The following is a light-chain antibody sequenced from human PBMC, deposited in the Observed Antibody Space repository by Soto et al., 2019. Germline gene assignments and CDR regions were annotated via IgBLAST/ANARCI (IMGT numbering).Light chain of an antibody. CDR1: SSNIESKT. Sequence: QSVLTQPPSASGTPGQRVTISCSGSSSNIESKTVNWYQQLPGTAPKLLIYSNHQRPSGVPDRFSGSKSGTSASLAISGLQSEDEADYYCATWDDSLNGHVVFGGGTKLTVL. V-gene: IGLV1-44*01. CDR3: ATWDDSLNGHVV. J-gene: IGLJ2*01. CDR2: SNH.